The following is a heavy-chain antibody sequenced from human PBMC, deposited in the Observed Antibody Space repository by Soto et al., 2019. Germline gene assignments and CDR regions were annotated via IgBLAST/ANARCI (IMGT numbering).Heavy chain of an antibody. CDR1: GGSISSYY. D-gene: IGHD2-2*01. Sequence: SETLSLTCTVSGGSISSYYWSWIRQPAGKGLEWIGRIYTSGSTNYNPSLKSRVTMSVDTSKNQFSLKLSSVTAADTAVYYCARVLDPVVPAATENWCDPWGQGTRVTVSA. V-gene: IGHV4-4*07. CDR2: IYTSGST. J-gene: IGHJ5*02. CDR3: ARVLDPVVPAATENWCDP.